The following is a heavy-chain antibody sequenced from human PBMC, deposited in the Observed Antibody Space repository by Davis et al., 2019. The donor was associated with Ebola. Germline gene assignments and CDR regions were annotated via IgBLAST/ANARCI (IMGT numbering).Heavy chain of an antibody. D-gene: IGHD1-1*01. J-gene: IGHJ4*02. CDR3: AKFRGTQQLDY. V-gene: IGHV3-23*01. CDR2: ISGNGETT. Sequence: GESLKISCVVSGFTFSTYAMNWVRQAPGKGLEWVSVISGNGETTFYSDSVKGRFIISRDNAKNTLYLQMKNLRAEDTAIYYCAKFRGTQQLDYWGQGTLVTVSS. CDR1: GFTFSTYA.